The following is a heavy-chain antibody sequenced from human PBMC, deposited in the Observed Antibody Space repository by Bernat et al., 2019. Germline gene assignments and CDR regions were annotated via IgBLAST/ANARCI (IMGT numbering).Heavy chain of an antibody. V-gene: IGHV3-33*01. CDR3: ARDPNSGYPNYFDY. CDR1: GFTFSSYG. D-gene: IGHD5-12*01. J-gene: IGHJ4*02. Sequence: QVQLVESGGGVVQPGRSLRLSCAASGFTFSSYGMHWVRQAPGKGLEWVAVIWYDGSNKYYADSVKGRFTISRDNSKNTLYLQMNSLRAEDTAVYYCARDPNSGYPNYFDYWGQGPLVTVSS. CDR2: IWYDGSNK.